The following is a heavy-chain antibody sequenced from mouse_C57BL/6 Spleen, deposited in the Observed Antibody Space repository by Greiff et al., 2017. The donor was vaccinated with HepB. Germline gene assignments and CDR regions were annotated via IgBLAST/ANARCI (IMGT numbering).Heavy chain of an antibody. Sequence: VQLQQPGAELVKPGASVKLSCKASGYTFTSYWMHWVKQRPGQGLEWIGMIHPNSGSTNYNEKFKSKATLTVDKSSSTAYMQLSSLTSEDSAVYYCAREDGNSAWFAYWGQGTLVTVSA. J-gene: IGHJ3*01. CDR3: AREDGNSAWFAY. CDR1: GYTFTSYW. V-gene: IGHV1-64*01. D-gene: IGHD2-1*01. CDR2: IHPNSGST.